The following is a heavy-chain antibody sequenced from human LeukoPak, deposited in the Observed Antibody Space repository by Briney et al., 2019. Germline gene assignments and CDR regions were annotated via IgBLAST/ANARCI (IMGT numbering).Heavy chain of an antibody. D-gene: IGHD3-22*01. CDR2: ISGSGDST. V-gene: IGHV3-23*01. Sequence: GGSLRLSCAASGFSFSSYAMVWVREGPGKGLEWVSAISGSGDSTYYADSVKGRFTISRDNSKNTLYLQMNSLRAEDTAVYYCAESVYVVGMVDVWSQGTTVTVSS. CDR1: GFSFSSYA. CDR3: AESVYVVGMVDV. J-gene: IGHJ6*02.